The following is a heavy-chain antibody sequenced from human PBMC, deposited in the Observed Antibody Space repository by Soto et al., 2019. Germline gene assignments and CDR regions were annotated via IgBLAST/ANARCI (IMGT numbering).Heavy chain of an antibody. D-gene: IGHD3-3*02. CDR1: GYSISSRYY. V-gene: IGHV4-38-2*01. Sequence: SSETLSLTCAVSGYSISSRYYWGWVRQPPGKGLEWIGSIYHSGSKYYNPSLKSRVTIPVDTSKNRFSLKLSSVTAADTAVYFCVRTFDYYGMDVWGQGTTVTVSS. CDR2: IYHSGSK. J-gene: IGHJ6*02. CDR3: VRTFDYYGMDV.